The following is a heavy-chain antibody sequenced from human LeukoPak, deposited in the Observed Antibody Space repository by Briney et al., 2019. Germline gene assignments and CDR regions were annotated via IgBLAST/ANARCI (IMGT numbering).Heavy chain of an antibody. V-gene: IGHV1-8*01. CDR1: GYTFTSYD. Sequence: ASVKVSRTASGYTFTSYDINWVRQATGQGNEWMGWMNPNSGNTGYAQKFQGRVTMTRNTSISTGYMELSSLRSEDTAVYYCARRGIAVAGPDYWGQGTLVTVSS. D-gene: IGHD6-19*01. J-gene: IGHJ4*02. CDR2: MNPNSGNT. CDR3: ARRGIAVAGPDY.